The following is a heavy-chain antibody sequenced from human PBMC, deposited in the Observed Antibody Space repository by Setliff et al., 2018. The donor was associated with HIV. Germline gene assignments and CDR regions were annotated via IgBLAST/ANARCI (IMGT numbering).Heavy chain of an antibody. CDR1: GYSFTDYF. D-gene: IGHD7-27*01. J-gene: IGHJ4*02. CDR3: ARQLSNSLDY. Sequence: ASVKVSCKASGYSFTDYFIHWVRQAPGRGLEWMGWISPHSGGTRTTRTFRGRVTLTRDTSISTAYMELSGLRSDDTAMYYCARQLSNSLDYWGQGTLVTVSS. V-gene: IGHV1-2*02. CDR2: ISPHSGGT.